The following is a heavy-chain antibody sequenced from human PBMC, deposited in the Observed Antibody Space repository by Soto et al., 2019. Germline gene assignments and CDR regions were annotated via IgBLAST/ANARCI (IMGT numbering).Heavy chain of an antibody. Sequence: QVQLVQSGAEVKKPGSSVKVSCKASGGTFSSYAISWVRQAPGQGLEWMVGIIPIFGTANYAQKFQGRVTITADESTSTAYMELSSLRSEDTAVYYCARDKRFLEWLSNNWFDPWGQGTLVTVSS. J-gene: IGHJ5*02. CDR1: GGTFSSYA. V-gene: IGHV1-69*01. D-gene: IGHD3-3*01. CDR3: ARDKRFLEWLSNNWFDP. CDR2: IIPIFGTA.